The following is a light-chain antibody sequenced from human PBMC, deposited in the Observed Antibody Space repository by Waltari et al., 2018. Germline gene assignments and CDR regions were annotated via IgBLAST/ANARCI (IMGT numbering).Light chain of an antibody. CDR1: QSISGY. Sequence: DIVLTQSPATLSLSPGERAILSCRASQSISGYLVWYQQRPGQAPKLLIYDASNRATGIPARFSGSGSGTDFTLTISSLEAEDFAVYYCQQRSNWPITFGQGTRLEIK. J-gene: IGKJ5*01. V-gene: IGKV3-11*01. CDR3: QQRSNWPIT. CDR2: DAS.